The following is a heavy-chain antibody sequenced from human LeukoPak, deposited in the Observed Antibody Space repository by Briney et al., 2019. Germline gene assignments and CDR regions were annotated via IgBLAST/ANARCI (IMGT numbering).Heavy chain of an antibody. CDR1: GGSISTNNW. J-gene: IGHJ3*02. D-gene: IGHD1-26*01. CDR2: IHHSGST. CDR3: ARAPLSGTYYTDAFDI. V-gene: IGHV4-4*02. Sequence: PSETLSLTCAVSGGSISTNNWWTWVRQPPGKGLEWIGEIHHSGSTDYNPSLKSRVTISPDKSKNQFSLTLTSVTAADTAVYFCARAPLSGTYYTDAFDIWGQGTMVIVSS.